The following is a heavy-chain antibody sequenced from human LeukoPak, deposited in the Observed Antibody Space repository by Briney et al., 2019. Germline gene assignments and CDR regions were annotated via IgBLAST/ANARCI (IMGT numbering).Heavy chain of an antibody. CDR1: GFSLSTSGAG. CDR3: AHRRGESYTGGYFDY. CDR2: IYWNDIK. Sequence: SGPTLVNPTQTLTLTCSLSGFSLSTSGAGVGWIRQPPGKALEWLAVIYWNDIKPYSPSLNSRLTITKDTSKNQVVLTLTNMDPVDTATYYCAHRRGESYTGGYFDYWGQGTLVAVSS. V-gene: IGHV2-5*01. D-gene: IGHD3-16*01. J-gene: IGHJ4*02.